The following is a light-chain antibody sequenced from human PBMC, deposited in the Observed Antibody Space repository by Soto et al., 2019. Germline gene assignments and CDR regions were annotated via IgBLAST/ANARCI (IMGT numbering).Light chain of an antibody. Sequence: EIVMTQSPATLSVSPGERATLSCRASQSVSGNLAWYQQKPGQAPRLLIYGASTRATGIPARFSGSGSGTEFTLTISSLQSEDFAVYYCQQYNNWPFWAFGQGTKVDSK. V-gene: IGKV3-15*01. CDR1: QSVSGN. CDR3: QQYNNWPFWA. J-gene: IGKJ1*01. CDR2: GAS.